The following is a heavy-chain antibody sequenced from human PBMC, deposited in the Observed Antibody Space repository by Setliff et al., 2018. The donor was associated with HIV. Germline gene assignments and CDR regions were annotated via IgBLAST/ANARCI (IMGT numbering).Heavy chain of an antibody. V-gene: IGHV4-39*01. CDR3: ARLGTSGWYSYFDY. J-gene: IGHJ4*02. CDR2: IYYSGSI. D-gene: IGHD6-19*01. Sequence: SETLSLTCTVSGGSVGSGSYYWSWIRQPPGKGLEWIGSIYYSGSIDYNPSLKSRVTISMDTAKSQFSLKLTSVTAADTSIYHCARLGTSGWYSYFDYWGQGILVTVSS. CDR1: GGSVGSGSYY.